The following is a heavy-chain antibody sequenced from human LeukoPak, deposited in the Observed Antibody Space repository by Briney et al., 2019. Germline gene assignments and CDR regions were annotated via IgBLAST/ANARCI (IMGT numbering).Heavy chain of an antibody. CDR1: GYSFTNYW. D-gene: IGHD4-23*01. CDR3: ARRPSNSPFDY. CDR2: IYPGDSDT. V-gene: IGHV5-51*01. J-gene: IGHJ4*02. Sequence: GESLKISCQGSGYSFTNYWIGWVRQMPGKGLEWMGIIYPGDSDTRYSPSFQGQVTISADKSISTAYLQWSSLKATDTAMYYCARRPSNSPFDYWGQGTLVTVTS.